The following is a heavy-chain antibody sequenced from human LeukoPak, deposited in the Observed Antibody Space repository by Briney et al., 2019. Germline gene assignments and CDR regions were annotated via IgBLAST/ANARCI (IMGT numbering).Heavy chain of an antibody. V-gene: IGHV4-61*02. CDR3: ARGGGILTGYYFDY. CDR1: GGSISSGSYY. Sequence: SQTLSLTCTVSGGSISSGSYYWSWIRQPAGKGLEWIGRIYTSGSTNYNPSLKSRVTISVDTSKNQFSLKLSSVTAADTAVYYCARGGGILTGYYFDYWGQGTLVTVSS. D-gene: IGHD3-9*01. J-gene: IGHJ4*02. CDR2: IYTSGST.